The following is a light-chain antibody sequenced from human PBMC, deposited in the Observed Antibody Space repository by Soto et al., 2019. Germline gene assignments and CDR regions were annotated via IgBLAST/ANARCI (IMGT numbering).Light chain of an antibody. CDR3: SSYTSDNRDYV. J-gene: IGLJ1*01. Sequence: QSVLTQPASVSGSPGQSITISCTGSSSDVGAYTSVSWYQQHPGKAPKLMIYEVSNRPSGVSSRFSGSKSGNTASLTISGLQAEDEAHYYCSSYTSDNRDYVFGTGTKLTVL. V-gene: IGLV2-14*01. CDR1: SSDVGAYTS. CDR2: EVS.